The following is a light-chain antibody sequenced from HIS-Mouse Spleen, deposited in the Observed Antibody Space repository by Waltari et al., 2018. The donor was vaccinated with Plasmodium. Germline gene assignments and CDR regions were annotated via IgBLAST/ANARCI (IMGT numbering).Light chain of an antibody. J-gene: IGLJ1*01. CDR2: EDN. Sequence: NFMLTQPHSVSESPGKPVPIPSTRRRCRLATNIGQWSQQRPGSAPTTVIYEDNQRPSGVPDRFSGSIDSSSNSASLTISGLKTEDEADYYCQSYDSSNLYVFGTGTKVTVL. V-gene: IGLV6-57*04. CDR1: RCRLATNI. CDR3: QSYDSSNLYV.